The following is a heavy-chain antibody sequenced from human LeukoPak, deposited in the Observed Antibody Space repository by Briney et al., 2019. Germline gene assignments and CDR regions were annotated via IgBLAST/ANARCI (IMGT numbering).Heavy chain of an antibody. J-gene: IGHJ1*01. Sequence: GGSLRLSCAASGFTFGSYGMSWVRQAPGKGLEWDSFTPNADRTSYADSVEGRFTISRDNPRNTLYMQMNSLRDEDTAVYYCAIMHGYYDGSGYWVQWGQGTLVTVSS. V-gene: IGHV3-23*01. CDR2: TPNADRT. CDR3: AIMHGYYDGSGYWVQ. CDR1: GFTFGSYG. D-gene: IGHD3-22*01.